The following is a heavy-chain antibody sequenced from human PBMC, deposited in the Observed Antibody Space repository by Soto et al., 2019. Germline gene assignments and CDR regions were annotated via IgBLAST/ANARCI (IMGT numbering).Heavy chain of an antibody. V-gene: IGHV1-69*13. CDR1: GYTFTSYA. CDR2: VSPINGTA. Sequence: ASVKVSCKASGYTFTSYAISWVRQAPGQGLEWMGGVSPINGTAKYAQKFQGRVTITADESTSTGYMELRSLRSEDTAVYYCARSQGGSSSLDIYYYYYYGMDVWGQGTTVTVSS. CDR3: ARSQGGSSSLDIYYYYYYGMDV. J-gene: IGHJ6*02. D-gene: IGHD2-15*01.